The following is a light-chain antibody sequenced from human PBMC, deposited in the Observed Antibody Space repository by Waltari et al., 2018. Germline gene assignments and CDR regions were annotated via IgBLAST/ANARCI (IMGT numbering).Light chain of an antibody. CDR1: SSDVGNYNY. V-gene: IGLV2-14*01. CDR3: SSYATSSPYV. J-gene: IGLJ1*01. CDR2: EVI. Sequence: QSALTQPASVSGSPGQSITISCTGTSSDVGNYNYVSRYQQHPGKAPKLMIYEVINRPPGVSNRFSGATSGNTASLTISGLQTEDEADYYCSSYATSSPYVFGTGTQVTVL.